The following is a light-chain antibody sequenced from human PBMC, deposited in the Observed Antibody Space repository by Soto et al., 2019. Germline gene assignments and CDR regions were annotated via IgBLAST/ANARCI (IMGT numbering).Light chain of an antibody. Sequence: EVVMTQSPATLYVSPGERVTLSCRASQAVGYNLAWYQHKPGQAPRLLIYGASTRVTGIPTRFSGSGSGTEFTLTISSLQSEDFAIYYCQQSYTFGQGTKLGIK. CDR3: QQSYT. CDR2: GAS. V-gene: IGKV3-15*01. J-gene: IGKJ2*01. CDR1: QAVGYN.